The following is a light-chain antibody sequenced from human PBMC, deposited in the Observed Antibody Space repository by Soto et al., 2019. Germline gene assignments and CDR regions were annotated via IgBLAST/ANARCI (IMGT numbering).Light chain of an antibody. J-gene: IGLJ1*01. CDR3: SSYTSSSAYV. V-gene: IGLV2-14*01. CDR1: SSDVAFYNH. CDR2: EVS. Sequence: QSALTQPASVSGSPGQSITISCTGTSSDVAFYNHVSWYQQHPGKAPKLMIYEVSNRPSGVSTRFSGSKSGNTASLTISGLQAEDEADYYCSSYTSSSAYVFGTGTKV.